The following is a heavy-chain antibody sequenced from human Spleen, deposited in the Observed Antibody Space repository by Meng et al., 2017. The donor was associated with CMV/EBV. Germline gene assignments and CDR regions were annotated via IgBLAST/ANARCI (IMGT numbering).Heavy chain of an antibody. D-gene: IGHD3-16*01. Sequence: GESLKISCAASGFTFSSYAMSWVRQAPGKGLEWVSGINWSGDSSGYADSVKGRFTISRDNSKNTLYLQMNSLRAEDTAVYYCAKGLDFQRLRVWLGMDGWGQGTTVTVSS. CDR3: AKGLDFQRLRVWLGMDG. CDR2: INWSGDSS. V-gene: IGHV3-23*01. J-gene: IGHJ6*02. CDR1: GFTFSSYA.